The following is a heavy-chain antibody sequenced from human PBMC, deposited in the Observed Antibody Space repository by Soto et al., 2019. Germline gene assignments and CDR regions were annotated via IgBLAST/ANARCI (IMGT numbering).Heavy chain of an antibody. J-gene: IGHJ6*03. D-gene: IGHD3-3*01. V-gene: IGHV1-3*01. Sequence: ASVKVSCKASGYTFTSYAMHWVRQAPGQRLEWMGWINAGNGNTKYSQKFQGRVTITRDTSASTAYMELSSLRSEDTAVYYCARGLRFLDWLLSDSYYYYLDVWGKGTTVTVSS. CDR3: ARGLRFLDWLLSDSYYYYLDV. CDR2: INAGNGNT. CDR1: GYTFTSYA.